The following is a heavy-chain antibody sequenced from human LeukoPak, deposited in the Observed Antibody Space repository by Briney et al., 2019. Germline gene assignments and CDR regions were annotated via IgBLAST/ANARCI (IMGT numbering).Heavy chain of an antibody. CDR2: ISYDGSNK. D-gene: IGHD1-26*01. V-gene: IGHV3-30*19. CDR1: GFTFSSFG. Sequence: GRSLRLSCAASGFTFSSFGMRWVRQAPGKGLEWVAVISYDGSNKYYADSVKGRFTISRDNSKNTLYLQMNSLRAENTAVYYCARDSGSNTGLDYWGQGTLVTVSS. J-gene: IGHJ4*02. CDR3: ARDSGSNTGLDY.